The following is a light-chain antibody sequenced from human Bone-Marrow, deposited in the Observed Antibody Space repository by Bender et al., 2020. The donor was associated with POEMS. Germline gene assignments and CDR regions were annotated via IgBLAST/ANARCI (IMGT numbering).Light chain of an antibody. CDR1: SSDVGGYNY. V-gene: IGLV2-11*01. CDR2: DVT. J-gene: IGLJ1*01. CDR3: SSYTSSSHV. Sequence: QSALTQPRSVSGSPGQSVTISCTGTSSDVGGYNYVSWYQQHPGKAPKLMIYDVTKRPSGVPDRFSCCKSGNTASLTISGRQGKDEGDYYCSSYTSSSHVFGTGTKVTVL.